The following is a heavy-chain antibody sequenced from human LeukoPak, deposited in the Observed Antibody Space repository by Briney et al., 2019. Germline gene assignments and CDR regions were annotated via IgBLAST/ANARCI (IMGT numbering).Heavy chain of an antibody. CDR2: INPNSGGT. Sequence: GASVKVSCKASGYTFTGYYMHWVRQAPGQGLEWMGWINPNSGGTNYAQKFQGRVTMTRDTSISTAYMELSSLRSDDTALYYCATGSSLDGSSGWPTHYYWGQGALVTASS. CDR3: ATGSSLDGSSGWPTHYY. D-gene: IGHD6-19*01. V-gene: IGHV1-2*02. J-gene: IGHJ4*02. CDR1: GYTFTGYY.